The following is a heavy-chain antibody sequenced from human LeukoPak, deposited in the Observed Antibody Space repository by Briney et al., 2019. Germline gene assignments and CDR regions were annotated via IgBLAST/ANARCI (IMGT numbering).Heavy chain of an antibody. J-gene: IGHJ4*02. Sequence: GGSLRLSCAASGFTFSSYAMSWVRQAPGKGLEWVSAISGSGGSTYYADSVKGRFTISRDNSKNTLYLQMNSLRAEDTAVYYCAKGNESPGYSSSWYWGGNFDYWGQGTLVTVSS. CDR1: GFTFSSYA. CDR3: AKGNESPGYSSSWYWGGNFDY. CDR2: ISGSGGST. D-gene: IGHD6-13*01. V-gene: IGHV3-23*01.